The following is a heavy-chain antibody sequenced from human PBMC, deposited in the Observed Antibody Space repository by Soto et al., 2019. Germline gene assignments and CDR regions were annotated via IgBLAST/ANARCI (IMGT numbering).Heavy chain of an antibody. CDR3: ASDLFPDYAAAWVTFRQADY. V-gene: IGHV1-24*01. D-gene: IGHD3-16*02. Sequence: QVELVQSGAEVKKPGASVKVSCKVSGYTLTELSMHWVRQAPGKGLEWMGVFDAEDGAASYAQNFQGRVTMTVDTSTDTAYMEVTSLRSEDTAVYYCASDLFPDYAAAWVTFRQADYWGQGTQVTVSS. CDR1: GYTLTELS. J-gene: IGHJ4*02. CDR2: FDAEDGAA.